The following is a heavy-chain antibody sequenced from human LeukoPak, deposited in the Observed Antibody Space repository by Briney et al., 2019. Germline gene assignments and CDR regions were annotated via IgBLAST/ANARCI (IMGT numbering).Heavy chain of an antibody. D-gene: IGHD3-10*01. CDR3: ARVEEGYGSGRRENYFYYYMDV. Sequence: PSETLSLTCTVSGGSISTSSYYWGWIRQPPGKGLEWIGSIYYSGSTHYNPSLKSRVSLSLDTSKNQFSLKLSSVTAADTAVYYCARVEEGYGSGRRENYFYYYMDVWGKGTTVTISS. CDR1: GGSISTSSYY. CDR2: IYYSGST. J-gene: IGHJ6*03. V-gene: IGHV4-39*07.